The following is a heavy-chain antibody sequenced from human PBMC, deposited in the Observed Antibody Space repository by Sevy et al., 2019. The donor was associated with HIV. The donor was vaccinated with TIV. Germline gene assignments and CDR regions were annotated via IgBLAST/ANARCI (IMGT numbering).Heavy chain of an antibody. V-gene: IGHV6-1*01. D-gene: IGHD6-13*01. J-gene: IGHJ5*02. CDR1: GDSVSSNSAA. Sequence: SQTLSLTCAISGDSVSSNSAAWNWIRQSSSRGLEWLGRTYYRSRWYNDYAVSVKSRITINPDTSKNQFSLQLNSVTPEDTAVYYCARDRGSSLDWFDPWGQGTLVTVSS. CDR2: TYYRSRWYN. CDR3: ARDRGSSLDWFDP.